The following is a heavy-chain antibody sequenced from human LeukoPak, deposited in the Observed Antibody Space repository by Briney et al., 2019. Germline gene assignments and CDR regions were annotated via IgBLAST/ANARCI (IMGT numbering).Heavy chain of an antibody. CDR3: AREPGYSSSNPMGMDV. CDR1: GVTVSSNY. D-gene: IGHD6-13*01. J-gene: IGHJ6*02. V-gene: IGHV3-53*01. CDR2: IYSGGST. Sequence: PGGSLRLSCAASGVTVSSNYMSWVRQAPGKGLGWVSVIYSGGSTYYADSVKGRFTISRDNSKNTLYLQMNSLRAEDTAVYYGAREPGYSSSNPMGMDVWGQGTTVTVSS.